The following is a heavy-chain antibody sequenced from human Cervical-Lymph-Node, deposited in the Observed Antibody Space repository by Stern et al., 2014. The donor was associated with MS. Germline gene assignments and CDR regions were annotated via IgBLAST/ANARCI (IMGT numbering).Heavy chain of an antibody. V-gene: IGHV3-21*01. J-gene: IGHJ4*02. CDR1: GFTFRSYS. D-gene: IGHD1-7*01. CDR3: ARDGYSWNSVDFDQLDY. Sequence: EVHLVESGGGLVKPGESLRLSCAASGFTFRSYSMNWVRQAPGKGLEWVSSISRDPDYVYYADSVKGRFTSSRDNAGHLLYLHMNTLRAEDTAVYYCARDGYSWNSVDFDQLDYWGQGTLVTVSS. CDR2: ISRDPDYV.